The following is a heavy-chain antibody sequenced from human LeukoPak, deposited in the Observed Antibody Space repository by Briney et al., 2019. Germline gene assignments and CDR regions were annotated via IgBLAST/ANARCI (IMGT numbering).Heavy chain of an antibody. Sequence: GASVKVSCKASGYTFTSYGISWVRQAPGQGLEWMGWISAYNGNTNYAQKLQGRVTMTTDTSTSTAYMELRSLRSDDTAVYYCARQTSPWLSYDILTGYFLDYWGQGTLVTVSS. J-gene: IGHJ4*02. D-gene: IGHD3-9*01. CDR2: ISAYNGNT. CDR3: ARQTSPWLSYDILTGYFLDY. V-gene: IGHV1-18*01. CDR1: GYTFTSYG.